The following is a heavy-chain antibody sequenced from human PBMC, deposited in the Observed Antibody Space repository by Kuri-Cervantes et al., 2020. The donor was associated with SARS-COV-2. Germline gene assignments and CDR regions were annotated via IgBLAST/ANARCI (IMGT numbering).Heavy chain of an antibody. CDR2: IYYSGST. CDR1: GGSVSSGSYY. CDR3: ATTVLHYDYIWGTLREPGNDY. D-gene: IGHD3-16*01. V-gene: IGHV4-61*01. J-gene: IGHJ4*02. Sequence: SETLSLTCTVSGGSVSSGSYYWSWIRQPPGKGLEWIGYIYYSGSTNYNPSLKSRVTISVDTSKNQFSLKLSSVTAADTAVYYCATTVLHYDYIWGTLREPGNDYWGQGTLVTVSS.